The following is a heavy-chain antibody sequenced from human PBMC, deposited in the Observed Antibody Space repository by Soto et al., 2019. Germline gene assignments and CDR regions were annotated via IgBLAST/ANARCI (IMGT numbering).Heavy chain of an antibody. CDR2: IYYSGST. CDR1: GGSSRSGDYY. V-gene: IGHV4-30-4*01. D-gene: IGHD1-7*01. Sequence: QVQLQESGPGLVKPSQTLSLTCTVSGGSSRSGDYYWSWIRQPPGKGLEWIGYIYYSGSTYYNPSLKSRVTISVDTSKNQFSLEMSSVTAADTAVYYCARGQNWNYGGKGYWYFDLWGRGTLVTVSS. J-gene: IGHJ2*01. CDR3: ARGQNWNYGGKGYWYFDL.